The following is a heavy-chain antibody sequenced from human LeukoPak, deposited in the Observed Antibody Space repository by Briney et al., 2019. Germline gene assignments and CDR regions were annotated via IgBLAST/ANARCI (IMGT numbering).Heavy chain of an antibody. D-gene: IGHD5-24*01. CDR2: IYSGGST. J-gene: IGHJ4*02. CDR1: GFTVSSNY. Sequence: TGGSLRLSCAASGFTVSSNYMSWVRQAPGKGLEWVSVIYSGGSTYYADSVKGRFTISRDNSKNTLYLQMNSLRAEDTAVYYCAREDGYNCFDYWGQGTLVTVSS. CDR3: AREDGYNCFDY. V-gene: IGHV3-66*01.